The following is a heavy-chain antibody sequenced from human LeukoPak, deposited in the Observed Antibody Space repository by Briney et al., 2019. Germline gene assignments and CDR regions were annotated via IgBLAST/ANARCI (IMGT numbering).Heavy chain of an antibody. CDR1: GGTFSSYA. J-gene: IGHJ4*02. V-gene: IGHV1-69*13. CDR2: IIPIFGTA. CDR3: ARGSYGPRAFDY. Sequence: ASVKVSCKASGGTFSSYAISWVRQAPGQGLEWMGGIIPIFGTADYAQKFQGRVTITADESTSTAYMELSSLRSEDTAAYYCARGSYGPRAFDYWGQGTLVTVSS. D-gene: IGHD5-18*01.